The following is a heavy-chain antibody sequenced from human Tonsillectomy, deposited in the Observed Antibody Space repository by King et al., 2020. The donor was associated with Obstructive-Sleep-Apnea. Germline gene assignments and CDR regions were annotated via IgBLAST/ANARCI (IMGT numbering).Heavy chain of an antibody. D-gene: IGHD6-13*01. V-gene: IGHV4-39*07. CDR1: GGSISSSSYY. Sequence: QLQESGPGLVKPSETLSLTCAVSGGSISSSSYYWGWIRQSPGKGLECIGSIYYSGRTYYNPSLKSRVTISVDTSKNQFSLKLTSLTAADTAVYYCAREGAAGTNWFDPWGRGTLVTVSS. CDR3: AREGAAGTNWFDP. J-gene: IGHJ5*02. CDR2: IYYSGRT.